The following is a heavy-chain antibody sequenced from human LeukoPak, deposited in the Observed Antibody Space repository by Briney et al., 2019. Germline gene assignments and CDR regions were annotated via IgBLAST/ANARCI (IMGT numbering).Heavy chain of an antibody. CDR2: INPNSSGK. J-gene: IGHJ3*02. CDR3: TRRLTARHAFDI. Sequence: ASLTVSCKASGYTFTGYYMHWVRQAPGQGLEWMGWINPNSSGKNYAQTFQGRFTITRDNSISTDYMQLISLRTDDTAVYYCTRRLTARHAFDIWGQGTMVTVSS. CDR1: GYTFTGYY. D-gene: IGHD6-25*01. V-gene: IGHV1-2*02.